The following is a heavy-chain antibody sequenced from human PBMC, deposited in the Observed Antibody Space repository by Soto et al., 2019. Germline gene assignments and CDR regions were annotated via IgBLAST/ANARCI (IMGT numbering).Heavy chain of an antibody. V-gene: IGHV1-2*04. CDR2: INPNSGGT. J-gene: IGHJ4*02. CDR3: ARDLTMVRGVIRYSIGY. Sequence: SVKVSCKASGYTFTGYYMHWVRQAPGQGLEWMGWINPNSGGTNYAQKFQGWVTMTRDTSISTAYMELSRLRSDDTAVYYCARDLTMVRGVIRYSIGYWGQGTLVTVSS. CDR1: GYTFTGYY. D-gene: IGHD3-10*01.